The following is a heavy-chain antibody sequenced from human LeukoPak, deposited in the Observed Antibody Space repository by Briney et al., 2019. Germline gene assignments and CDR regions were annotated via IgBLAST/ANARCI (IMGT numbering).Heavy chain of an antibody. V-gene: IGHV3-30-3*01. Sequence: PGGSLRLSCAASGFTFSSYAMHWVRQAPGKGLEWVAVISYDGSNKYYADSVKGRFTISSDNSKNTLYLQMNSLRAEDTAVYYCARDYLHGGVWGQGTVVTVSS. CDR3: ARDYLHGGV. CDR2: ISYDGSNK. D-gene: IGHD3-10*01. J-gene: IGHJ4*02. CDR1: GFTFSSYA.